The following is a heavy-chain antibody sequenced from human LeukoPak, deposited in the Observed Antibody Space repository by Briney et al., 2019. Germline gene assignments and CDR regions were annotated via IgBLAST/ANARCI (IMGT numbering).Heavy chain of an antibody. Sequence: GGSLRLSCAASGFTFSSYEMNWVRQAPGKGLEWVSYISSSGSTIYYADSVKGRFTISRDNAKNSLYLQMNSLRAEDTAVYYCAILLWFGENNWFDPWGQGTLVTVSS. J-gene: IGHJ5*02. CDR3: AILLWFGENNWFDP. V-gene: IGHV3-48*03. CDR1: GFTFSSYE. CDR2: ISSSGSTI. D-gene: IGHD3-10*01.